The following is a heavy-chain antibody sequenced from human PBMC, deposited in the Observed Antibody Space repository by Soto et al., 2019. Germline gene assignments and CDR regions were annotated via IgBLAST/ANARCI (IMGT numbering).Heavy chain of an antibody. Sequence: QVQLVESGGGVVQPGRSLRLSCAASGFTFSSYGMHWVRQAPGKGLEWVAVISYDGSNKYYADSVKGRFTISRDNSKNTLYLQMNSLRAEDTAVYYCAKAGLFLRGAMDVWGQGTTVTVSS. V-gene: IGHV3-30*18. J-gene: IGHJ6*02. CDR2: ISYDGSNK. CDR1: GFTFSSYG. CDR3: AKAGLFLRGAMDV. D-gene: IGHD5-12*01.